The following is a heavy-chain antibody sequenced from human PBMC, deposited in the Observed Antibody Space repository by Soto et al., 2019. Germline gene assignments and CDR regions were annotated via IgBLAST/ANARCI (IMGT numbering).Heavy chain of an antibody. CDR2: ISGSGGST. CDR1: GFTFSSYA. J-gene: IGHJ4*02. D-gene: IGHD6-6*01. CDR3: AKDLVSGVRRWAAARPDAGPDY. V-gene: IGHV3-23*01. Sequence: GGSLRLSCAASGFTFSSYAMSWVRQAPGKGLEWVSAISGSGGSTYYADSVKGRFTISRDNSKNTLYLQMNSLRAEDTAVYYCAKDLVSGVRRWAAARPDAGPDYWGQGTLVTVSS.